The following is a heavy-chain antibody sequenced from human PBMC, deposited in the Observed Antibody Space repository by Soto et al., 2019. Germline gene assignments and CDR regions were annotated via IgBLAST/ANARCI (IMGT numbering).Heavy chain of an antibody. CDR2: IYYSGST. J-gene: IGHJ6*02. V-gene: IGHV4-59*01. Sequence: SETLSLTCTVSGGSISSYYWSWIRQPPGKGLEWIGYIYYSGSTNYKPSLKSRVTISVDTSKTQFSLKLRSVTAADTAVYYCARLPPRCMDVWGQGTTVTVS. CDR3: ARLPPRCMDV. CDR1: GGSISSYY.